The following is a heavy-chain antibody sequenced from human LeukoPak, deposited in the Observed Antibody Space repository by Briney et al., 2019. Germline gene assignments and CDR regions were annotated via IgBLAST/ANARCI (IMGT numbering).Heavy chain of an antibody. CDR2: IYSSGSS. V-gene: IGHV4-4*07. J-gene: IGHJ3*02. CDR1: GGSISGYY. D-gene: IGHD3-22*01. CDR3: AREIRVQNYYDSSGHTPRFFDI. Sequence: PSETLSLTCTVSGGSISGYYWSWIRQPAGKGLEWIGRIYSSGSSSYNPLLKSRATMSVDTSNNQFSLKLRSVTAADTAVYYCAREIRVQNYYDSSGHTPRFFDIWGQGTMVTVSS.